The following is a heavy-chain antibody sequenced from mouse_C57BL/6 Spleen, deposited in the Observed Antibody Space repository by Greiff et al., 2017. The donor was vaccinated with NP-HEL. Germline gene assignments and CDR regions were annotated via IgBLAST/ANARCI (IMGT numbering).Heavy chain of an antibody. V-gene: IGHV14-3*01. Sequence: DVKLQESVAELVRPGASVKLSCTASGFNIKNTYMHWVKQRPEQGLEWIGRIDPANGNTKYAPKFQGKATITADTSSNTAYLQLSSLTSEDTAIYYCARGVYDGYPYYAMDYWGQGTSVTVSS. CDR1: GFNIKNTY. J-gene: IGHJ4*01. D-gene: IGHD2-3*01. CDR3: ARGVYDGYPYYAMDY. CDR2: IDPANGNT.